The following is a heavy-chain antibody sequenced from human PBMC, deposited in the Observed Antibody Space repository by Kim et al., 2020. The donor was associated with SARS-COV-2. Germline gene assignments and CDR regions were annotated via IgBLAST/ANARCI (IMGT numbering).Heavy chain of an antibody. V-gene: IGHV1-46*01. D-gene: IGHD5-18*01. Sequence: AQKFQGRVTMTRDTSTSTVYMELSSLRSEDTAVYYCAAEVQLWLRTIFDYWGQGTLVTVSS. J-gene: IGHJ4*02. CDR3: AAEVQLWLRTIFDY.